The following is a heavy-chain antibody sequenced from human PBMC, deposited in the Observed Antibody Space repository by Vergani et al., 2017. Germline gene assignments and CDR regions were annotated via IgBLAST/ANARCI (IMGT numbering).Heavy chain of an antibody. Sequence: QVQLQQWGAGLLKPSETLSLTCAVYGGSFSGYYWSWIRQPPGKGLEWIGEINHSGSTYYNPSLKSRVTISVDTSKNQFSLTLSSVTAADTAVYYCARQTEGNYDSSGYPFEFDYWGQGTLVTASS. J-gene: IGHJ4*02. CDR3: ARQTEGNYDSSGYPFEFDY. CDR1: GGSFSGYY. D-gene: IGHD3-22*01. V-gene: IGHV4-34*01. CDR2: INHSGST.